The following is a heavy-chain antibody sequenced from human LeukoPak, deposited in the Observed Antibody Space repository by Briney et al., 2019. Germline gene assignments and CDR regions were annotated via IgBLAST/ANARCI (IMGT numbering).Heavy chain of an antibody. CDR1: GFTFSSYW. Sequence: GGSLRLSCAASGFTFSSYWMSWVRQAPGKGLEWVANIKQDGSEKYYVDSVKGRFTISRDNAKNSLYLQMNSLRAEDTAVYYCARIVRRRWLLGGGPDYFDYWGQGTLVTVSS. J-gene: IGHJ4*02. CDR3: ARIVRRRWLLGGGPDYFDY. D-gene: IGHD5-24*01. V-gene: IGHV3-7*03. CDR2: IKQDGSEK.